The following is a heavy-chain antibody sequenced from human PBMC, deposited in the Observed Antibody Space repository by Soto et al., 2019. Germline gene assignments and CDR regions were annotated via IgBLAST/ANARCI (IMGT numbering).Heavy chain of an antibody. CDR3: ARVPDR. D-gene: IGHD2-2*01. J-gene: IGHJ5*02. Sequence: PSETLSLTCAVSGGSISSGGYSWSWIPQPPGKGLEWIGYIYHSGSTYYNPSLKSRVTISVDRSKNQFSLKLSSVTAADTAVYYCARVPDRWGQGTLVTVSS. V-gene: IGHV4-30-2*01. CDR1: GGSISSGGYS. CDR2: IYHSGST.